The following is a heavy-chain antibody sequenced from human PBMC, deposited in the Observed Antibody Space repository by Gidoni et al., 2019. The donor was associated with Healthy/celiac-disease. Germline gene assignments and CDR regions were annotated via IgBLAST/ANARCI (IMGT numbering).Heavy chain of an antibody. CDR3: AKEQRAVAGNAFDI. J-gene: IGHJ3*02. D-gene: IGHD6-19*01. Sequence: EVQLVESGGGLVQPGRSLSLSCAASGFTFDDYAMHWVRQAPGKGLEWVAGISWNSGSIGYADSVKGRFTISRDNAKNSLYLQMNSLRAEDTALYYCAKEQRAVAGNAFDIWGQGTMVTVSS. CDR2: ISWNSGSI. CDR1: GFTFDDYA. V-gene: IGHV3-9*01.